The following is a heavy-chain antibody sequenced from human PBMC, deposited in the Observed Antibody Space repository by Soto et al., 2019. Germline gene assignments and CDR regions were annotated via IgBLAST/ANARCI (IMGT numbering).Heavy chain of an antibody. J-gene: IGHJ4*02. CDR3: ARIIASADKYYFDF. CDR2: IYYSGST. CDR1: GGSLSPYY. Sequence: QVQLQESGPGLVKPSETLSLTCTVSGGSLSPYYWSWIRQPPGEGLEWIGYIYYSGSTDYNPSLKKPVNISVKKSKNQFSLNLTSVTTADTAIYYCARIIASADKYYFDFWGQGTLVTVSS. V-gene: IGHV4-59*01. D-gene: IGHD6-13*01.